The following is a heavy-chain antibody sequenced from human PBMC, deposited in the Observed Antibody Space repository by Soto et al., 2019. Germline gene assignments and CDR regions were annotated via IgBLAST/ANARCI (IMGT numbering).Heavy chain of an antibody. CDR2: IYSGSAT. J-gene: IGHJ4*02. Sequence: EVRLVETGGGLIQPGGSLRLSCAASGFTVSDTYMNWVRQAPGKGLEWVSVIYSGSATYYADPVKGRFTISRDNSKNTVFLQMRSLRVDDTAGYYCARGKSGWLTFDYWGQGLLVTVSS. CDR1: GFTVSDTY. V-gene: IGHV3-53*02. D-gene: IGHD6-19*01. CDR3: ARGKSGWLTFDY.